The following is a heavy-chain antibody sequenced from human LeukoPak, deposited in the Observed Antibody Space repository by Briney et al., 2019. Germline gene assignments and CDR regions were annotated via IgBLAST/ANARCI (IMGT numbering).Heavy chain of an antibody. CDR3: ARVGYSSSSKESDFDY. V-gene: IGHV4-39*01. D-gene: IGHD6-13*01. Sequence: PSETLSLTCTVSGVSISSSYSYWGWIRQPPGMGLEWIGSIYYTGNTYYNASLKSQVSISIDTSKNQFSLKLSSVTAADTAVYYCARVGYSSSSKESDFDYWGRGTLVTVSS. CDR1: GVSISSSYSY. J-gene: IGHJ4*02. CDR2: IYYTGNT.